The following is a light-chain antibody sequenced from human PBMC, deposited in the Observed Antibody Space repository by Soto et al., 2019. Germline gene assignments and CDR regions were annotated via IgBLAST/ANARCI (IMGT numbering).Light chain of an antibody. J-gene: IGKJ5*01. CDR2: DAS. V-gene: IGKV1-33*01. CDR3: QHYDHLPIT. CDR1: QDITNY. Sequence: DIQMTQSPSSLSASVRDRVTITCQASQDITNYLNWYQQKPGKAPRLLLYDASSLETGVPSRFSGSGSGTDFTFTISSLQPEDIATYYCQHYDHLPITFGQGTRLEIK.